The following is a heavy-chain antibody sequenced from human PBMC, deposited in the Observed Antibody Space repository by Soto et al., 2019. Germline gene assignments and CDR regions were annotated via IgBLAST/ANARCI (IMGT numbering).Heavy chain of an antibody. CDR3: ARDEITGLFDY. CDR2: INPSGST. CDR1: GGSFSGYY. Sequence: QVQLQQWGAGLLKPSETLSLTCAVCGGSFSGYYWTWIRQPPGTGLEWIGEINPSGSTNYSPSLKSRVTISVDTSKNQFSLKLTSVTAADTAVYYCARDEITGLFDYWGQGTLVTVSS. V-gene: IGHV4-34*01. J-gene: IGHJ4*02. D-gene: IGHD2-8*02.